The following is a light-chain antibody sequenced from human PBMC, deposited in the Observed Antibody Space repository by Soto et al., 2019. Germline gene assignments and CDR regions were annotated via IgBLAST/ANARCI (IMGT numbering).Light chain of an antibody. J-gene: IGLJ2*01. CDR1: SSNIGAGYD. CDR3: QSYDSSLSGWKV. V-gene: IGLV1-40*01. Sequence: QAVVTQPPSVSGAPGQRVTISCTESSSNIGAGYDVHWYQQLPGTAPKLLIYGNSNRPSGVPDRFSGSKSGTSASLAITGLQAEDEADYYCQSYDSSLSGWKVFGGGTKVTVL. CDR2: GNS.